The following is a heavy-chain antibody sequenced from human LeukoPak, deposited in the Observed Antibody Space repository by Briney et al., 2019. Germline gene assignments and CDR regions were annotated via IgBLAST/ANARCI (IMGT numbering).Heavy chain of an antibody. Sequence: KPSETLSLTCTISGGSISSYYWSWIRQPAGKGLEWIGRIYTSGSTNYNPSLKSRVTMSVDTSKNQFSLKLSSVTAADTAVYYCASLKRVQGDAFDIWGQGTMVTVSS. CDR1: GGSISSYY. CDR3: ASLKRVQGDAFDI. V-gene: IGHV4-4*07. D-gene: IGHD1-1*01. CDR2: IYTSGST. J-gene: IGHJ3*02.